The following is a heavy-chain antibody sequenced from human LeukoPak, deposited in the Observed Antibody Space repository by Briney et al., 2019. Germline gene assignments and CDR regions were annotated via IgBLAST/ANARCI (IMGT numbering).Heavy chain of an antibody. CDR1: GYTFSYYG. J-gene: IGHJ5*02. CDR2: ISAYNGNT. CDR3: ARDMFLPESPPDP. D-gene: IGHD2-2*01. Sequence: ASVKVSCKASGYTFSYYGISWVRQAPGQGLEWMGWISAYNGNTKYAQNLQGRVTLTTDTSTSTAYMELRSLRSDGTAVYYCARDMFLPESPPDPWGQGTLVTVS. V-gene: IGHV1-18*01.